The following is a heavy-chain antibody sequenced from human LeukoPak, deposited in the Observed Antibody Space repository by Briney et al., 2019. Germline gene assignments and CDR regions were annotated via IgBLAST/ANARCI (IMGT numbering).Heavy chain of an antibody. V-gene: IGHV4-39*01. CDR3: ARVGIVVVPAQMYNWFDP. J-gene: IGHJ5*02. CDR1: GGSISSSSYY. Sequence: SETLSLTCTVSGGSISSSSYYWGWIRQPPGKGLEWIGSIYYSGSTYYNPSLKSRVTISVDTSKNQFSLKLSSVTAADTAVYYCARVGIVVVPAQMYNWFDPWGQGTLVTVSS. D-gene: IGHD2-2*01. CDR2: IYYSGST.